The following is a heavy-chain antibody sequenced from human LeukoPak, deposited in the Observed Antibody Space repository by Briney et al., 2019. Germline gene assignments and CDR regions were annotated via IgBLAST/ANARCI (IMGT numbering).Heavy chain of an antibody. Sequence: ASETLSLTCTVSGGSISSISYYWGWIRQPPGKGLEWIGSIYYSGSTYYNPSLKSRVTISVDTSKNQLSLKLSSVTDADTAVYYCARNSIRAFDIWGQGTMVTVSS. CDR1: GGSISSISYY. CDR3: ARNSIRAFDI. J-gene: IGHJ3*02. V-gene: IGHV4-39*01. CDR2: IYYSGST. D-gene: IGHD3-3*02.